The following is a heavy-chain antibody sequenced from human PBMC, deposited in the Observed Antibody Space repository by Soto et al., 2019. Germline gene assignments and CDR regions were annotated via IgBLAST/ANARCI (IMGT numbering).Heavy chain of an antibody. V-gene: IGHV4-39*02. CDR2: IFYTGST. CDR1: GGSISSSAYY. Sequence: QLQLQESGPGLVKPSETLSLTCTVSGGSISSSAYYWGWIRQPPGKGLEWIGNIFYTGSTYYNPSLKSRVIISVDTSKNHFSLKLSSVTAADTAVYYCARISNYYGSGSPRYYFDYWGQGTLVTVSS. J-gene: IGHJ4*02. D-gene: IGHD3-10*01. CDR3: ARISNYYGSGSPRYYFDY.